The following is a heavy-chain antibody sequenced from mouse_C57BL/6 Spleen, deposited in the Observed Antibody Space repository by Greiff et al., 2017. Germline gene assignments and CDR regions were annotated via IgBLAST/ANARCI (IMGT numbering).Heavy chain of an antibody. J-gene: IGHJ4*01. CDR2: IYPGDGDT. CDR3: APQGYAMDY. Sequence: LEESGPELVKPGASVKISCKASGYAFSSSWMNWVKQRPGKGLEWIGRIYPGDGDTNYNGKFKGKATLTADKSSSTAYMQLSSLTSEDSAVYFCAPQGYAMDYWGQGTSVTVSS. V-gene: IGHV1-82*01. CDR1: GYAFSSSW.